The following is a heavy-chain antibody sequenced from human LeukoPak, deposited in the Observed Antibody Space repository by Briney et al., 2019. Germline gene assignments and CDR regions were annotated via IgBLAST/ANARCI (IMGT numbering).Heavy chain of an antibody. CDR2: IYYSGST. CDR3: AREGWGGRAGYSSSWFY. J-gene: IGHJ4*02. CDR1: GGSVSSGSSY. D-gene: IGHD6-13*01. V-gene: IGHV4-61*01. Sequence: SETLSLTCTVSGGSVSSGSSYWSWIRQPPGKGLEWIGYIYYSGSTNYNPSLKCRVTISLDKSKNQFSLKLSSVTAADTAVYYCAREGWGGRAGYSSSWFYWGQGTLVTVSS.